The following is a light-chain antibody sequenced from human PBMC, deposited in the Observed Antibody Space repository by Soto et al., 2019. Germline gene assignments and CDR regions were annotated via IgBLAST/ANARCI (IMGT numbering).Light chain of an antibody. CDR1: SSNIGSNY. CDR3: AAWDDSLSGPSYV. Sequence: QAVVTQPPSASGTPGQRVTISCSGSSSNIGSNYVYWYQQLPGTAPKLLIYRNNQRPSGVPDRFSGSKSGTSASLAISGLRSEDEADYYCAAWDDSLSGPSYVFGTGTKVTVL. J-gene: IGLJ1*01. CDR2: RNN. V-gene: IGLV1-47*01.